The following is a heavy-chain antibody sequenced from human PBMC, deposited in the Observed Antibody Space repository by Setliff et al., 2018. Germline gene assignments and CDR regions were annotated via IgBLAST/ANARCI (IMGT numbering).Heavy chain of an antibody. V-gene: IGHV1-69*13. D-gene: IGHD5-18*01. CDR2: TTPIFTTA. CDR3: ARSPFPVDTVMVTTFDS. Sequence: SVKVSCKTSRGTSSNYAISWLRRAPGQGLEWMGGTTPIFTTANYAQKFQGRVTITADESTSTAYMELSSLKSEDTAVYYCARSPFPVDTVMVTTFDSWGQGTLVTVSS. CDR1: RGTSSNYA. J-gene: IGHJ4*02.